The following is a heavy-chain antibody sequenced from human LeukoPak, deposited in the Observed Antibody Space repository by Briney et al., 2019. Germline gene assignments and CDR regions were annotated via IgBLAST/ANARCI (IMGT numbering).Heavy chain of an antibody. V-gene: IGHV3-53*01. CDR3: ASRVSSSSSTAFDS. J-gene: IGHJ4*02. D-gene: IGHD6-13*01. CDR2: IYSGDYT. CDR1: GFTVSSNY. Sequence: GGSLRLSCAASGFTVSSNYMSWARQAPGKGLEWVSGIYSGDYTYYADSVKGRFTISRDNSKNTLSLQMNSLRAEDTAVYYCASRVSSSSSTAFDSWGQGTLVTVFS.